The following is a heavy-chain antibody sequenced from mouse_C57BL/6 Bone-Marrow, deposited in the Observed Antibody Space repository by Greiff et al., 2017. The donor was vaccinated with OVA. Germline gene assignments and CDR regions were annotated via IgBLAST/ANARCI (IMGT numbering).Heavy chain of an antibody. Sequence: QVQLQQSGSELRSPGSSVKLSCKDFDSEVFPIAYMSWVRQKPGHGFEWIGGILPSIGRTIYGEKFEDKATLDADTLSNTAYLELNSLTSEDSAIYYCARRKDYYGSSYVGYFDVWGTGTTVTVSS. V-gene: IGHV15-2*01. CDR2: ILPSIGRT. J-gene: IGHJ1*03. D-gene: IGHD1-1*01. CDR3: ARRKDYYGSSYVGYFDV. CDR1: DSEVFPIAY.